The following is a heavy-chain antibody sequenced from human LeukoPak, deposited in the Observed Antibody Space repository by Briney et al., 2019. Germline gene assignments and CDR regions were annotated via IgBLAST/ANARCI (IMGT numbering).Heavy chain of an antibody. D-gene: IGHD6-13*01. CDR1: GGSISSSSYY. V-gene: IGHV4-39*01. Sequence: PSETLSLTCTVSGGSISSSSYYWGWIRQPPGKGLEWIGSIYYSGSTYYNPSLKSRVTISVDTSKNQFSLKLSSVTAADTAVYYCASFNSWYGDYYYYYMDVWGKGTTVTVSS. J-gene: IGHJ6*03. CDR2: IYYSGST. CDR3: ASFNSWYGDYYYYYMDV.